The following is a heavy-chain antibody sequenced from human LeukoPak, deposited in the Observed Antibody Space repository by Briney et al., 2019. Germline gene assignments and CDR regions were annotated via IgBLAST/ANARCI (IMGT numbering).Heavy chain of an antibody. D-gene: IGHD5-12*01. V-gene: IGHV1-18*01. Sequence: ASVKVSCKASGYTFTSYGISWVRQPPGQGLEGMGWISAYNGNTNYAQKLQGRVTMTTDTSTSTAYMELRSLRSDDTAVYYCARDIYGGYDAGGAFDIWGQGTMVTVSS. CDR1: GYTFTSYG. CDR2: ISAYNGNT. J-gene: IGHJ3*02. CDR3: ARDIYGGYDAGGAFDI.